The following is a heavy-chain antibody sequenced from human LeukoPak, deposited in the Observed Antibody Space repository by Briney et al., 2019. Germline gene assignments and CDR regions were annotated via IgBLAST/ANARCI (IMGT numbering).Heavy chain of an antibody. J-gene: IGHJ4*02. D-gene: IGHD1-26*01. CDR1: GGSISSGGYY. Sequence: SETLSLTCTVSGGSISSGGYYWSWIRQPPGKGLEWIGYIYHSGSTYYKPSLKSRVTISVDTSKNQFSLKLSSVTAADTAVYYCARRAYQWELDYWGQGALVTVSS. CDR3: ARRAYQWELDY. CDR2: IYHSGST. V-gene: IGHV4-30-2*01.